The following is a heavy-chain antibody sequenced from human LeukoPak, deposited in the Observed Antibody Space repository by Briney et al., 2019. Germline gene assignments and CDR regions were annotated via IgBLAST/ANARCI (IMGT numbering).Heavy chain of an antibody. Sequence: SETLSLTCSVSGGSISSYYWSWIRQPPGKGLEWIGYIYYSGSTNYNPSLKSRVTMSVDTSKNQFSLKPTSVTAADTAVYYCARLRPVAGYDAFDIWGHGTMVTVSS. CDR1: GGSISSYY. CDR2: IYYSGST. D-gene: IGHD6-19*01. CDR3: ARLRPVAGYDAFDI. J-gene: IGHJ3*02. V-gene: IGHV4-59*08.